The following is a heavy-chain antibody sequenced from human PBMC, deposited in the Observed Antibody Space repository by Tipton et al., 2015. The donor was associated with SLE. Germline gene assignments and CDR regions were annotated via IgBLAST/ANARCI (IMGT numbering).Heavy chain of an antibody. V-gene: IGHV4-34*01. CDR2: INHSGST. CDR1: GGSFSGYY. J-gene: IGHJ4*02. CDR3: AREDRSLRGLFDY. D-gene: IGHD4-17*01. Sequence: TLSFTCAVYGGSFSGYYWSWIRQPPGKGLEWIGEINHSGSTNYNPSLKSRVTISVDTSKNQFSLKLSSVTAADTAVYYCAREDRSLRGLFDYWGQGTLVTVSS.